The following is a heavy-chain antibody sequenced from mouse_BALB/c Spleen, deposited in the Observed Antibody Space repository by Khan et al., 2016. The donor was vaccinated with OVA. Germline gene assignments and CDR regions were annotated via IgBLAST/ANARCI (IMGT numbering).Heavy chain of an antibody. D-gene: IGHD1-1*01. CDR1: GYTFTSYV. V-gene: IGHV1S136*01. CDR3: ARIHYGSSLDY. CDR2: INFYNDGT. J-gene: IGHJ2*01. Sequence: EVQLVETGPELVKPGASVKMSCKASGYTFTSYVMHWVKQKPGQGLEWIGYINFYNDGTKYNEKFKGKATLTSDKASSTAYMELSSLTSEDSAVYYCARIHYGSSLDYWGQGTTLTVSS.